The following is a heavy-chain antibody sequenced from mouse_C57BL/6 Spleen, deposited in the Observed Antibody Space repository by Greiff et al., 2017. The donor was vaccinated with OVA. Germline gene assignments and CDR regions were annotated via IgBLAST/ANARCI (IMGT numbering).Heavy chain of an antibody. CDR1: GYTFTSYW. CDR2: IHPKSGST. CDR3: ARYVTGTGDY. Sequence: QVQLQQPGAELVKPGASVKLSCKASGYTFTSYWMHWVKQRPGQGLEWIGMIHPKSGSTNYNEKFKSKATLTVDISSSTAYMQLSSLTSEDSAVYYCARYVTGTGDYWGQGTTLTVSS. D-gene: IGHD4-1*01. J-gene: IGHJ2*01. V-gene: IGHV1-64*01.